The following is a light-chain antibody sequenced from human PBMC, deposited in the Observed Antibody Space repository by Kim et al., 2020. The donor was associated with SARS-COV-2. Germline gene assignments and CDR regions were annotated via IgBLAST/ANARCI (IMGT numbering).Light chain of an antibody. CDR3: QHRKTWPVT. CDR2: DVS. CDR1: QSVNNY. V-gene: IGKV3-11*01. J-gene: IGKJ4*01. Sequence: LSPGESATLASRASQSVNNYVAWYQQKPGQPPRLLLYDVSNRATSIPARFSGSRYGTDFTLTISSLEPEDFAVYYCQHRKTWPVTFGGGTKVDIK.